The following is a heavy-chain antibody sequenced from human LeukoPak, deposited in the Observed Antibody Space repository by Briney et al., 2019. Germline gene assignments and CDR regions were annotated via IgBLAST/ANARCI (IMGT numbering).Heavy chain of an antibody. CDR1: GFTFSSYA. J-gene: IGHJ4*02. D-gene: IGHD3-10*01. CDR3: ARLPGEDYYGSGAT. CDR2: ISYDGSNK. Sequence: GGSLRLSCAASGFTFSSYAMHWVRQAPGKGLEWVAVISYDGSNKYYADSVKGRFTISRDNSKNTLYLQMNSLRAEDTAVYYCARLPGEDYYGSGATWGQGTLVTVSS. V-gene: IGHV3-30*04.